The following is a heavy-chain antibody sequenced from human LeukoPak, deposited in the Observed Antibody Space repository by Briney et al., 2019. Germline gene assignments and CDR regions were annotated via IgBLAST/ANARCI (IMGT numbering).Heavy chain of an antibody. CDR3: AKGQYCSSTTYFMAFDY. CDR2: IRYDGSNK. V-gene: IGHV3-30*02. Sequence: PGGSLRLSCAASGFTFSSYGMHWVRQAPGKGLEWVAFIRYDGSNKYYADSVKGRFTISRDNSKNTLYLQMNSLRTEDTALYYCAKGQYCSSTTYFMAFDYWGQGTLVTVSS. CDR1: GFTFSSYG. J-gene: IGHJ4*02. D-gene: IGHD2-2*01.